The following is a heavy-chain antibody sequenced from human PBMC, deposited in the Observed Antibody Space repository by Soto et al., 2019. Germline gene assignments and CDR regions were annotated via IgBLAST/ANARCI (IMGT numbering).Heavy chain of an antibody. CDR2: ISSSSSYI. J-gene: IGHJ2*01. CDR1: GFTFSSYS. V-gene: IGHV3-21*01. Sequence: EVQLVESGGGLVKPGGSLRLSCAASGFTFSSYSMNWVRQAPGKGLEWVSSISSSSSYIYYADSVKGRFTISRDNAKNSLYLQMNSLRAEDTAVYYCARVGSIAARPNWYFDLWGRGTLVTVSS. CDR3: ARVGSIAARPNWYFDL. D-gene: IGHD6-6*01.